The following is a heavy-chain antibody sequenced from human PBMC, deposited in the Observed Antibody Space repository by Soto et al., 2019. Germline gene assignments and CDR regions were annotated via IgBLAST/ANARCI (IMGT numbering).Heavy chain of an antibody. CDR2: VSRFGDRT. CDR1: GFTFTTFD. V-gene: IGHV3-23*01. J-gene: IGHJ4*03. CDR3: AREYSTGTPNYDS. Sequence: GGSLRLSCAASGFTFTTFDMSWVRQAPGKGLEWVSTVSRFGDRTNYADAVKGRFTVSRDNSKNIVNLQMNSLRAEDTALYYCAREYSTGTPNYDSWGHGTLVTVSS. D-gene: IGHD4-17*01.